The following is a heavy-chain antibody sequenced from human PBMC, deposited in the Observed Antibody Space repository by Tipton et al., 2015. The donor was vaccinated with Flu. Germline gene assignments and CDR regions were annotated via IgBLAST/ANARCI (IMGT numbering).Heavy chain of an antibody. J-gene: IGHJ3*01. CDR3: ARAPRESDAFDV. CDR2: ISNSGYTI. V-gene: IGHV3-48*03. Sequence: GSLRLSCAGSGFIFSNYEMNWVRQAPGKGPEWVSYISNSGYTIYYIDSVRGRFTISRDNAKISLHLQMDSLRAEDTAVYYCARAPRESDAFDVWGQGTVVTVSS. CDR1: GFIFSNYE. D-gene: IGHD3-10*01.